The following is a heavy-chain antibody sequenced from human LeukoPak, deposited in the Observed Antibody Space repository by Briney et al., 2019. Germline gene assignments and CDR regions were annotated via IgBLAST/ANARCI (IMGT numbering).Heavy chain of an antibody. CDR1: GYTFTGYY. D-gene: IGHD1-7*01. V-gene: IGHV1-2*02. CDR2: INPNNGGT. Sequence: GASVKVSCKASGYTFTGYYMHWVRQAPGQGLEWMGWINPNNGGTNYAQKFQGRVTMTRDTSISTAYMELSRLRSDDTAVYYCARDNWNYYPFDYWGQGTLVTVSS. CDR3: ARDNWNYYPFDY. J-gene: IGHJ4*02.